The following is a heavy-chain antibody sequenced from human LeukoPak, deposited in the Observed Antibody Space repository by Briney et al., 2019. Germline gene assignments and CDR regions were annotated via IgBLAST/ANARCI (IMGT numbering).Heavy chain of an antibody. D-gene: IGHD3-22*01. CDR3: ARAPINTYYFDF. Sequence: ASVKVSCQASGYTFTYYYIHWVRQPPGQGLDWMAWINSNSGGTNYAQKYQGMVTMNRDTSISTAYMELSSLISDDTAVYYCARAPINTYYFDFWGQGTLVTVSS. CDR1: GYTFTYYY. J-gene: IGHJ4*02. V-gene: IGHV1-2*02. CDR2: INSNSGGT.